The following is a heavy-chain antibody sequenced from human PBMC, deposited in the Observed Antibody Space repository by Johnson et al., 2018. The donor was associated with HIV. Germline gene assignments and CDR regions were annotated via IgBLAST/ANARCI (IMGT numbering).Heavy chain of an antibody. V-gene: IGHV3-30*04. J-gene: IGHJ3*02. CDR2: ISYDGSNK. CDR3: TSTARITIFGLVITQPDAFDI. CDR1: GFTFSSYA. D-gene: IGHD3-3*01. Sequence: QVQLVESGGGVVQPGRSLRLSCAASGFTFSSYAMHWVRQAPGKGLEWVAVISYDGSNKYYADSVKGRFTISRDNSKNTLYLQMNSLKTEDTAVYYCTSTARITIFGLVITQPDAFDIWGQGTMVTVSS.